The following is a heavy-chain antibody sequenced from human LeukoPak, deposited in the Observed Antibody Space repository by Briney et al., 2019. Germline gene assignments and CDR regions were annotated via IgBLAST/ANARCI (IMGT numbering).Heavy chain of an antibody. CDR2: IYYSGST. D-gene: IGHD4-11*01. CDR3: ARHATTLYYFDY. CDR1: GGSISSYY. V-gene: IGHV4-59*08. Sequence: ASETLSLTCTVSGGSISSYYWSWLRQPPGEGLEWIGYIYYSGSTNYNPSLKSRVTISVDTSKNQFSLKLSSVTAADTAVYYCARHATTLYYFDYWGQGALVTVSS. J-gene: IGHJ4*02.